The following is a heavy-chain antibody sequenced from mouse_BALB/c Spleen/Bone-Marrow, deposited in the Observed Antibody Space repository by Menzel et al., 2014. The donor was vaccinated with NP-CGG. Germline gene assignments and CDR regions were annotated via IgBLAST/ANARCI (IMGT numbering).Heavy chain of an antibody. CDR3: ARSGYYGSSYFDY. Sequence: VQLKQSGPELVKPGASVKISCKASGYSFTGYFMNWVMQSHGKSLEWIGRINPYNGDTFYNQKFKGKATLTVDKSSSTAHMELRSLASEDSAVYHCARSGYYGSSYFDYWGQGTTLTVSS. CDR2: INPYNGDT. V-gene: IGHV1-20*02. D-gene: IGHD1-1*01. CDR1: GYSFTGYF. J-gene: IGHJ2*01.